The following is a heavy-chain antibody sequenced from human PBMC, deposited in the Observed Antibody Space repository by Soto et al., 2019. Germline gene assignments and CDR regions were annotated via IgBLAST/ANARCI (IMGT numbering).Heavy chain of an antibody. D-gene: IGHD6-13*01. CDR3: AKAYSRSWDAFDI. J-gene: IGHJ3*02. CDR1: GFTFSSYA. CDR2: ISGSGGST. Sequence: GGSLRLSCAASGFTFSSYAMSWVRQAPGKGLEWVSAISGSGGSTYYADSVMGRFTISRDNSKNTLYLQMNSLRAADAAVYFCAKAYSRSWDAFDIWGQGTMVTVSS. V-gene: IGHV3-23*01.